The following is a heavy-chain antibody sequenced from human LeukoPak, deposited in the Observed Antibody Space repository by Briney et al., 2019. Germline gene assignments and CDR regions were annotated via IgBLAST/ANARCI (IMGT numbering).Heavy chain of an antibody. J-gene: IGHJ3*02. CDR2: FLSDGRI. CDR3: ASYRRAYDI. Sequence: PGGSLRLSCAASGLTVSSTSMTWVRQAPGKGLEWVSDFLSDGRIYYADSVKGRFTIPKDNSQNTVNLQMDNLRAEDAAIYYCASYRRAYDIWGQGTVVTVAS. D-gene: IGHD1-26*01. V-gene: IGHV3-53*01. CDR1: GLTVSSTS.